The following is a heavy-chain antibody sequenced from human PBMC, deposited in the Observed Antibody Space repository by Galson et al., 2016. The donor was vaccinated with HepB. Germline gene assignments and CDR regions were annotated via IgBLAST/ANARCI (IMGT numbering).Heavy chain of an antibody. CDR2: THSDGST. CDR3: ARVCRAYLSCYLDS. Sequence: ETLSLTCTVSGGSISSSYWTWIRQPPGKGLEFIGYTHSDGSTNYNPALKSRVAISGDTSMNQFFLRLSSVTAADTAVYYCARVCRAYLSCYLDSWGQGTLVTGSS. CDR1: GGSISSSY. V-gene: IGHV4-59*13. D-gene: IGHD2-21*01. J-gene: IGHJ4*02.